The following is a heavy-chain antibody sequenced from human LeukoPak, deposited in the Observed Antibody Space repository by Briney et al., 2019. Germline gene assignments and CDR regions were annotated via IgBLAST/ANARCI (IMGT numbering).Heavy chain of an antibody. V-gene: IGHV3-48*04. CDR2: IRSSSSTI. CDR1: GLTFSSYS. J-gene: IGHJ4*02. Sequence: PGGSLRLSCAASGLTFSSYSMNWVRQAPGKGLEWVSYIRSSSSTIYYADSVKGRFTISRDNAKNSLYLQMNSLRAEDTAVYYCARVSGYPNQFDYWGQGTLVTVSS. CDR3: ARVSGYPNQFDY. D-gene: IGHD6-25*01.